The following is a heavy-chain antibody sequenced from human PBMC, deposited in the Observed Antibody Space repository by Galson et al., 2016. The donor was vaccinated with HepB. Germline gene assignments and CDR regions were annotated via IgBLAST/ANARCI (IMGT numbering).Heavy chain of an antibody. D-gene: IGHD3-10*01. CDR1: GYTFTTYG. V-gene: IGHV1-18*04. Sequence: SVKVSCKASGYTFTTYGLSWVRQAPGQGLEWMGWINTNTGETNYARKLKGRVTLTTDASANTGYMELRSLRADDTAMYYCATDRRVSYGSGTSSYRPYYYYSMEVWGQGTTVFVFS. CDR3: ATDRRVSYGSGTSSYRPYYYYSMEV. CDR2: INTNTGET. J-gene: IGHJ6*02.